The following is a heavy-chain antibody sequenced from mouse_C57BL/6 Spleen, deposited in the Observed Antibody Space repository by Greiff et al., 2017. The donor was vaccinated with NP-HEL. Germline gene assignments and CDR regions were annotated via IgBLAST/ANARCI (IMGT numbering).Heavy chain of an antibody. J-gene: IGHJ3*01. CDR1: GYTFTSYG. CDR2: IYPRSGNT. V-gene: IGHV1-81*01. CDR3: ASNPRGAY. Sequence: VQRVESGAELARPGASVKLSCKASGYTFTSYGISWVKQRTGQGLEWIGEIYPRSGNTYYTEKFKGKATMTADKSSSTAYMELRSLTSEDAAVYFCASNPRGAYWGQGTLVTVSA.